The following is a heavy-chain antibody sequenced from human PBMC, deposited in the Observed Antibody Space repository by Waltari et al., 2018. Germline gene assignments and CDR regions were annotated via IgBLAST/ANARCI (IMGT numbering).Heavy chain of an antibody. V-gene: IGHV1-8*02. CDR1: GYTFINYE. Sequence: QVQLVQSGAEVLKPGASVKVSCQASGYTFINYEINWVRQAAGQGLEWMWRGTPNTGATANALKFQGRITMTWDTAISTAYMELTNRRSDDTAVLYCARGRDVFANFDYNWFDPWGQGTLVTVSS. CDR3: ARGRDVFANFDYNWFDP. D-gene: IGHD2-21*01. CDR2: GTPNTGAT. J-gene: IGHJ5*02.